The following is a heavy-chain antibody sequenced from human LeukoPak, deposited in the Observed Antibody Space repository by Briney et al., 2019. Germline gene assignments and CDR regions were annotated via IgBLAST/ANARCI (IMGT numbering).Heavy chain of an antibody. Sequence: PGVSLTLSCAASGFTFSSYGMSWVRQAPGKGLEWVSATSASGGSTFYADSVKGRLTISRDNSKNTLYLQINSLRAEDTAIYYCAKRSDYGGNWNYFDYWGQGTLVTVSS. CDR3: AKRSDYGGNWNYFDY. V-gene: IGHV3-23*01. J-gene: IGHJ4*02. CDR2: TSASGGST. D-gene: IGHD4-23*01. CDR1: GFTFSSYG.